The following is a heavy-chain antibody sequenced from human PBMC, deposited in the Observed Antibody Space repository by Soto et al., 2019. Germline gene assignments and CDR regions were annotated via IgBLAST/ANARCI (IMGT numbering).Heavy chain of an antibody. CDR1: CGSISSYY. D-gene: IGHD1-26*01. J-gene: IGHJ4*02. CDR3: ARDRYSGSYYFDP. CDR2: IYSSGTT. V-gene: IGHV4-59*01. Sequence: SETLSLTCTVSCGSISSYYWSWIRQPPGKGLEWIGYIYSSGTTDYNPSLKSRVTISVDTSENQFSLNLISVTAADTAVYYCARDRYSGSYYFDPWGQGTLVT.